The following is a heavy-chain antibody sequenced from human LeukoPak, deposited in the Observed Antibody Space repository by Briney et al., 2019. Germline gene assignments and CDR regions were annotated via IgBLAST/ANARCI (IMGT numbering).Heavy chain of an antibody. D-gene: IGHD3-10*01. CDR1: GGSISSYY. Sequence: SETLSLTCTVSGGSISSYYWSWIRQPPGKGLEWIGYIYYSGSTDYNPSLKSRVTISVDTSKNQFSLKLSSVTAADTAVYYCARGDYFGSGSYYKPGYYYYGMDVWGQGTTVTVSS. V-gene: IGHV4-59*01. CDR2: IYYSGST. J-gene: IGHJ6*02. CDR3: ARGDYFGSGSYYKPGYYYYGMDV.